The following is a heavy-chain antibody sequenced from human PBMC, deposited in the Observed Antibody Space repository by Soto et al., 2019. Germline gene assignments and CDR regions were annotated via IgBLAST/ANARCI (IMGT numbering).Heavy chain of an antibody. CDR3: ARGRIEGARGSPRGGRDY. V-gene: IGHV1-69*13. D-gene: IGHD3-16*01. CDR2: IIPIFGSA. J-gene: IGHJ4*02. Sequence: ASVKVSCKASRGTFRSYAISWVRQAPGQGLEWMGGIIPIFGSAHYAQKFQGRVTITADESTSAAYMELSSLRFEDTAVYYCARGRIEGARGSPRGGRDYWGQGTLVTVSS. CDR1: RGTFRSYA.